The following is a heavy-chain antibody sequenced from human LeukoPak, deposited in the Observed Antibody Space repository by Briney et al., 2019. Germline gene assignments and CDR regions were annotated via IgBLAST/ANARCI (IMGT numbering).Heavy chain of an antibody. D-gene: IGHD3-16*02. CDR3: ARPKRDYVWGSYRSPQDDAFDI. Sequence: KVSCKASGYTFTSYWIGWVRQMPGKGLEWMGIIYPGDSDTRYSPSFQGQVTISADKSISTAYLQWSSLKASDTAMYYCARPKRDYVWGSYRSPQDDAFDIWGQGTVVTVSS. J-gene: IGHJ3*02. V-gene: IGHV5-51*01. CDR1: GYTFTSYW. CDR2: IYPGDSDT.